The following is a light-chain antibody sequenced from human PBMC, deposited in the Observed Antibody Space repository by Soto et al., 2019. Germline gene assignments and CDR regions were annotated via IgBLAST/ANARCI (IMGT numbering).Light chain of an antibody. J-gene: IGKJ1*01. CDR1: QSVSSN. V-gene: IGKV3-15*01. CDR2: GTS. Sequence: EMVMTQSPATLSVSPGERATLSCRASQSVSSNLAWYQQKPGQAPRLLIYGTSTRATGVPARFSGSGSGTEFTLTISSLRSEDVAVYHCQHDSCWPRTFGQGTKVESK. CDR3: QHDSCWPRT.